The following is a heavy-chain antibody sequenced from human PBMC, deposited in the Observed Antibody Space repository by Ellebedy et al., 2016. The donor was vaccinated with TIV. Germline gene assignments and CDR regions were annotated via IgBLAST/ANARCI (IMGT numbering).Heavy chain of an antibody. CDR2: ISPSGGST. Sequence: GESLKISXAASGFSFSSYAMSWVRQVPGKGLEWVSTISPSGGSTHYADSVKGRFTISRDSSRKAVYLQMNSLRADDTAVYFCAKGLYNYDSRGYFIFDNWGQGTLVTVSS. J-gene: IGHJ4*02. CDR1: GFSFSSYA. V-gene: IGHV3-23*01. D-gene: IGHD3-22*01. CDR3: AKGLYNYDSRGYFIFDN.